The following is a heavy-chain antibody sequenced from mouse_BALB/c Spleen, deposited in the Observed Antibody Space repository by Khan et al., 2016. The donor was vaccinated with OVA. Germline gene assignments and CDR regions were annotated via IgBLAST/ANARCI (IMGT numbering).Heavy chain of an antibody. Sequence: VKLLESGAELAKPGASVKMSCKASGYTFTSYWMHWVKQRPGQGLEWIGYINPSTGYTEYNQKFKDKATLTADKSSSTAYMQLSSLTSEDSAVYYWASYYGSSYAMDYWGQGTSVTVSS. CDR1: GYTFTSYW. V-gene: IGHV1-7*01. D-gene: IGHD1-1*01. J-gene: IGHJ4*01. CDR3: ASYYGSSYAMDY. CDR2: INPSTGYT.